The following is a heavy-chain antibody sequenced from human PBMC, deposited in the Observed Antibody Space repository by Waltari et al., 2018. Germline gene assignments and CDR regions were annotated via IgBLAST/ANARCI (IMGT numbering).Heavy chain of an antibody. CDR1: GFTFSRYA. CDR2: IYSGGSST. D-gene: IGHD2-8*01. CDR3: AKDLRMLGGFDY. V-gene: IGHV3-23*03. J-gene: IGHJ4*02. Sequence: EVRLLESGGGVVQPGGSLRLCCAASGFTFSRYAMRWVRQAPGKGLELVSVIYSGGSSTYYADSVKGRFTISRDNSKNTLYLQMNSLRAEDTAVYYCAKDLRMLGGFDYWGQGTLVTVSS.